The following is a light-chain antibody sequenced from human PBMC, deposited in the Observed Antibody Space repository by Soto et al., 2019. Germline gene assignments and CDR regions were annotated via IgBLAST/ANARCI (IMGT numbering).Light chain of an antibody. CDR3: SSYTSSSTVL. CDR1: SSDVGGNNY. Sequence: QAVVTQPASVSGSPGQSITISCTGTSSDVGGNNYVSWYQHHPGRAPKLMIYEVNDRPSGVSNRFSGSKSGNTASLTISGLQAEDEADYYCSSYTSSSTVLFGGGTKLPS. CDR2: EVN. V-gene: IGLV2-14*01. J-gene: IGLJ2*01.